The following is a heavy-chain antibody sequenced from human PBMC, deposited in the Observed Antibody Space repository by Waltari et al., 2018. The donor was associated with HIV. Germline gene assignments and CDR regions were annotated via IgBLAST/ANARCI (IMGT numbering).Heavy chain of an antibody. J-gene: IGHJ4*02. CDR1: GGSLSGFL. CDR3: ARLEALLPGVVIVRDV. V-gene: IGHV4-34*02. Sequence: VQLEQWGTGLLKPSETLSLTCAVYGGSLSGFLWSWVRQPPEQGLAWLGGIVHDGTTNYNPALKSRATVSITGSKNQFSLKLNSMTAAYTGVYYCARLEALLPGVVIVRDVWGQGTLVTVSS. CDR2: IVHDGTT. D-gene: IGHD3-3*01.